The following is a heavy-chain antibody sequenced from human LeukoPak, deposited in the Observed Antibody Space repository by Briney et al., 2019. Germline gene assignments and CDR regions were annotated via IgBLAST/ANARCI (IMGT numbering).Heavy chain of an antibody. J-gene: IGHJ5*02. CDR3: LQLDA. CDR1: GFTFSNVW. CDR2: INSDGSDT. Sequence: GGSLRLSCAASGFTFSNVWMSWVRQAPGKGLVWVSRINSDGSDTTYADSVKGRFSISRDNARNTMYLQMNDLRVEDSGVYYCLQLDAWGQGTLVTVSS. D-gene: IGHD1-1*01. V-gene: IGHV3-74*03.